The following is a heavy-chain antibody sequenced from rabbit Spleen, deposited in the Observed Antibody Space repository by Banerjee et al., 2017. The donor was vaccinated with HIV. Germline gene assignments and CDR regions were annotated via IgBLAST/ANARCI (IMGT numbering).Heavy chain of an antibody. CDR3: ARDLDDVIGWNFGW. CDR2: IDPVFGIT. J-gene: IGHJ4*01. D-gene: IGHD1-1*01. CDR1: GFSFSNKA. Sequence: LEESGGGLVQPEGSLALTCTASGFSFSNKAVMCWVRQPPGKGPEWIGYIDPVFGITYYANWVNGRFTISSDNAQNTVDLQMNSLTAADTATYFCARDLDDVIGWNFGWWGPGTLVTVS. V-gene: IGHV1S47*01.